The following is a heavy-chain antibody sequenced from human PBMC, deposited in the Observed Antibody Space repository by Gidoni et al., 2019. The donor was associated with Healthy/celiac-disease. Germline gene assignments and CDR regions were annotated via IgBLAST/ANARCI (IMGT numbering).Heavy chain of an antibody. J-gene: IGHJ4*02. CDR2: ISYDGSNK. CDR3: ARDNRERHYFDY. CDR1: GFTFSSYA. D-gene: IGHD1-1*01. V-gene: IGHV3-30-3*01. Sequence: QVQLVESGGGVVQPGRSLRLSCAASGFTFSSYAMHWVRQAPGKGLEWVAVISYDGSNKYYADSVKGRFTISRDNSKNTLYLQMNSLRAEDTAVYYCARDNRERHYFDYWGQGTLVTVSS.